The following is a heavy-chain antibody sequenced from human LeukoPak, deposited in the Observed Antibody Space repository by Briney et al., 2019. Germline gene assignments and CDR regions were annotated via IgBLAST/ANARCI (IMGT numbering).Heavy chain of an antibody. V-gene: IGHV1-69*13. Sequence: ASVTVSCKASGGTFSSYAISWVRQAPGQGLEWMGGIIPIFGTANYAQKFQGRVTITADESTSTAYMELSSLRSEDTAVYYCARDFDGYCSGGSCYWFDPWGQGTLVTVSS. J-gene: IGHJ5*02. D-gene: IGHD2-15*01. CDR3: ARDFDGYCSGGSCYWFDP. CDR2: IIPIFGTA. CDR1: GGTFSSYA.